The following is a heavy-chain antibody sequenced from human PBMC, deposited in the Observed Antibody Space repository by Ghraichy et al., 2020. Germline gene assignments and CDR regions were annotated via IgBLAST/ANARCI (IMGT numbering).Heavy chain of an antibody. Sequence: GGSLRLSCAVSGMKVDDYDMSWVRQAPGKRLEWVSGINGNGDRAAYADSVNGRFAISRDNAKNSLYLQMNSLRVEDTALYYCAKIPYDFWSMSYTDHWGQGTLVTVSS. CDR2: INGNGDRA. J-gene: IGHJ4*02. V-gene: IGHV3-20*04. CDR1: GMKVDDYD. CDR3: AKIPYDFWSMSYTDH. D-gene: IGHD3-3*01.